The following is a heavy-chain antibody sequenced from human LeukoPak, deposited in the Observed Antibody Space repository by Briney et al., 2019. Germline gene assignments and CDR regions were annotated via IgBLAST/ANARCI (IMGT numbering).Heavy chain of an antibody. CDR3: ARLGVVGGYYYYMDV. V-gene: IGHV3-23*01. CDR2: ISGSGART. D-gene: IGHD2-15*01. J-gene: IGHJ6*03. CDR1: GFTFSNSA. Sequence: PGGSLRLSCAASGFTFSNSAMSWVRQAPGKGLEWVSAISGSGARTYYADSVKGRFTISRDNAKNSLYLQMNSLRAEDTALYYCARLGVVGGYYYYMDVWGKGTTVTVSS.